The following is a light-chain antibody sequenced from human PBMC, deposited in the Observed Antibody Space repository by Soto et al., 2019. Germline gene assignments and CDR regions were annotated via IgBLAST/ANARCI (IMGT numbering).Light chain of an antibody. V-gene: IGKV1-5*01. Sequence: DIQMTQSPSTLSASVGDRVTITCRASQHINNWLAWYQQKPGRAPELLIHDASNLESGVPSRFSGSGSGTEFTLTISRLQAEDVAVYYCQQYYYTPYSFGQGTKLEIK. J-gene: IGKJ2*03. CDR2: DAS. CDR1: QHINNW. CDR3: QQYYYTPYS.